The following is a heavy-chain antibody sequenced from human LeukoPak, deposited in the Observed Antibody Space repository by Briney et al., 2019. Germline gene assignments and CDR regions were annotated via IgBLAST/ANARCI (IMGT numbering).Heavy chain of an antibody. CDR2: ISWNSGSI. V-gene: IGHV3-9*01. CDR3: ARDLYYYDRSPYYFDY. J-gene: IGHJ4*02. D-gene: IGHD3-22*01. Sequence: GGSPRLSCAASGFTFDDYAMHWVRQAPGKGLEWVSGISWNSGSIGYADSVKGRFTISGDNSKNTLYLQMNSLRAEDTAVYYCARDLYYYDRSPYYFDYWGQGTLVTVSS. CDR1: GFTFDDYA.